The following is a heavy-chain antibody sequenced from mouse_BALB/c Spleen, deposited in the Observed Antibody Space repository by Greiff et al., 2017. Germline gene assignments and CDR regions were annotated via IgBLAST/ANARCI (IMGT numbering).Heavy chain of an antibody. CDR1: GYTFTDYE. D-gene: IGHD1-1*01. Sequence: QVQLKESGAELVRPGASVTLSCKASGYTFTDYEMHWVKQTPVHGLEWIGAIEPETGGTAYNQKFKGKATLTADKSSSTAYMELRSLTSEDSAVYYCTLITTVVAPHDYWGQGTTLTVSA. CDR3: TLITTVVAPHDY. CDR2: IEPETGGT. J-gene: IGHJ2*01. V-gene: IGHV1-15*01.